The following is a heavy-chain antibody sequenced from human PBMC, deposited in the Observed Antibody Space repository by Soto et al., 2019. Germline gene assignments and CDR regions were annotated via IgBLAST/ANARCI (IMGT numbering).Heavy chain of an antibody. J-gene: IGHJ4*02. CDR3: ARDGSGSFVIDY. V-gene: IGHV4-59*12. CDR2: VYYSGST. D-gene: IGHD3-10*01. Sequence: PSETLSLTCTVSGGSISSYYWSWIRQPPGKGLEWIGYVYYSGSTNYNPSLKSRVTISVDTSKNQFSLKLSSVTAADTAVYYCARDGSGSFVIDYWGQGTLVTVSS. CDR1: GGSISSYY.